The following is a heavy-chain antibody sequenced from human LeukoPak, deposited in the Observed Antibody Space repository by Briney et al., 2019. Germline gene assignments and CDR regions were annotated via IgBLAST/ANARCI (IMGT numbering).Heavy chain of an antibody. V-gene: IGHV3-30*18. D-gene: IGHD3-22*01. CDR2: ISYDGSNK. Sequence: PGGSLRLSCAASGFTFSSYGMHWVRQAPGKGLEWVAVISYDGSNKYYADSVKGRFTISRDNSKNTVYLQMNSLRAEDTAVYYCAKSFSAYYYDSSGFDYWGQGTLVTVSS. J-gene: IGHJ4*02. CDR3: AKSFSAYYYDSSGFDY. CDR1: GFTFSSYG.